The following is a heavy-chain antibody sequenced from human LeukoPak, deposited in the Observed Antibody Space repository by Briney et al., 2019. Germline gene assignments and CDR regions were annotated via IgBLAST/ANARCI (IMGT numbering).Heavy chain of an antibody. CDR3: ARGGDYKNDY. J-gene: IGHJ4*02. CDR1: GFTFSSYL. V-gene: IGHV3-74*01. D-gene: IGHD4-17*01. CDR2: INGAGSSI. Sequence: GGALRLSCAASGFTFSSYLMHWVRQTPGKGLVWVSRINGAGSSISYADSVKGRVTISRDNAKNTLYLQMNNLRAEDTAVYYCARGGDYKNDYWGQGTLVTVSS.